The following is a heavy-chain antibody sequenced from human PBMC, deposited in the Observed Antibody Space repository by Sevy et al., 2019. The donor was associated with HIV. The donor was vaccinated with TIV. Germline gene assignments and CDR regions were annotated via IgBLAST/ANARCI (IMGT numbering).Heavy chain of an antibody. CDR1: GGPISSYY. Sequence: SETLSLTCSVSGGPISSYYWSWIRQPPGKRLEWIGCSHYSGSTNYNPSLNSRLTMSVDTSKNQFSLRLTSVTAADTAVYYCARAPPVRSGDDSLNWFDPWGQGILVTVSS. V-gene: IGHV4-59*01. CDR2: SHYSGST. CDR3: ARAPPVRSGDDSLNWFDP. J-gene: IGHJ5*02. D-gene: IGHD5-12*01.